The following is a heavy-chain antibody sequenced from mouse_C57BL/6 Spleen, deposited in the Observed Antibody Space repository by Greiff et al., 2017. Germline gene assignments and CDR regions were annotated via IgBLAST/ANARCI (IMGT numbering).Heavy chain of an antibody. CDR1: GFTFSSYA. CDR2: ISDGGSYT. D-gene: IGHD2-5*01. J-gene: IGHJ4*01. V-gene: IGHV5-4*01. CDR3: ARDDSNYDYYAMDY. Sequence: EVQGVESGGGLVKPGGSLKLSCAASGFTFSSYAMSWVRQTPEKRLEWVATISDGGSYTYSPDNVKGRFTISRDNAKNNLCLQMSHLKSEDTALYYGARDDSNYDYYAMDYWGQGTSVTVSS.